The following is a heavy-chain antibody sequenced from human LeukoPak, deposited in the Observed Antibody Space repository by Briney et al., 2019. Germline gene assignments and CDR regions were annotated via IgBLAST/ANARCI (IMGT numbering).Heavy chain of an antibody. CDR1: GYSFTSYW. Sequence: GESLKISCKTSGYSFTSYWIGWVRQMPGKGLEWMGIIYPADSDTRYSPSFQGHVTISVDKSVSTAYLQWSSLRASDAAMYYCARRSSTSGTWFDPWGQGTLVTVSS. V-gene: IGHV5-51*01. CDR2: IYPADSDT. J-gene: IGHJ5*02. CDR3: ARRSSTSGTWFDP. D-gene: IGHD2-2*01.